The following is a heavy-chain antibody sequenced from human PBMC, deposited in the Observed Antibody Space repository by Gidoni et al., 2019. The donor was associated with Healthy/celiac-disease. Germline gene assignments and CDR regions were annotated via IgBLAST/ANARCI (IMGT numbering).Heavy chain of an antibody. CDR3: ARDSHLYSSGWPNWFAP. CDR1: GGSISSSNW. J-gene: IGHJ5*02. D-gene: IGHD6-19*01. CDR2: IYHSGST. V-gene: IGHV4-4*02. Sequence: QVQLQESGPVLVKPSGTLSLTCAVSGGSISSSNWWSWVRQPPGKGLEWIGEIYHSGSTNYNPSLKSRVTISVDKSKNQFSLKLSSVTAADTAVYYCARDSHLYSSGWPNWFAPWGQGTLVTVSS.